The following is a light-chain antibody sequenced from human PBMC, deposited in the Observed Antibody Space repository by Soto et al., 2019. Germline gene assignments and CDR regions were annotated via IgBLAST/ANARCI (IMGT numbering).Light chain of an antibody. Sequence: DIVMTQSPATLSVSPGEGATLSCRASQRIGSNLAWYQQKPGQAPRLLIYTSSTRATGVPARFSGSGSGTQFTLTISSLQSEDSALYYCQHYDHWPYTFGQGTKVDIK. J-gene: IGKJ2*01. CDR1: QRIGSN. V-gene: IGKV3-15*01. CDR3: QHYDHWPYT. CDR2: TSS.